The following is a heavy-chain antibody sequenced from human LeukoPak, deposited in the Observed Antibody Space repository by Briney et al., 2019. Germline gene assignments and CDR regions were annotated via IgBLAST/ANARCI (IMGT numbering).Heavy chain of an antibody. CDR1: GGSISSGGYY. CDR2: IYYSGST. CDR3: ASGGWFGEPKDY. V-gene: IGHV4-31*03. J-gene: IGHJ4*02. Sequence: SETLSLTCTVSGGSISSGGYYWSWIRQHPGKGLEWIGYIYYSGSTYYNPSLMSRVTISVDTSKNQFSLKLSSVTAADTAVYYCASGGWFGEPKDYWGQGTLVTVSS. D-gene: IGHD3-10*01.